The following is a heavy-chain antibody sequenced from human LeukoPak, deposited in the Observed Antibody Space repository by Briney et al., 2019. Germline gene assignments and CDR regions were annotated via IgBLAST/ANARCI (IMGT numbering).Heavy chain of an antibody. V-gene: IGHV3-53*01. D-gene: IGHD3-3*01. CDR3: ARGRGLGVVGPYFDC. J-gene: IGHJ4*02. CDR1: GFSVSNNY. CDR2: IYGDGRT. Sequence: GGSLRLSCVVSGFSVSNNYIIWVRQAPGNGLERVSVIYGDGRTSHSASVRGRFTISRDNSKNIVSLQMNNLRAEDTAVYYCARGRGLGVVGPYFDCWGQGTLVTVSS.